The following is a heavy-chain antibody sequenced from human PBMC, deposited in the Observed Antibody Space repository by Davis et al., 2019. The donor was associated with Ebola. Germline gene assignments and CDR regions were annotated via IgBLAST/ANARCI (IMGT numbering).Heavy chain of an antibody. Sequence: GESLKISCAASGFTFSSYAMHWVRQAPGKGLEWVAVISYDGSNKYYADSVKGRFTISRDNSKNTLYLQMNSLRAEDTAVYYCARVFRSYYYGSGSYFPYWGQGTLVTVSS. D-gene: IGHD3-10*01. CDR2: ISYDGSNK. V-gene: IGHV3-30-3*01. J-gene: IGHJ4*02. CDR1: GFTFSSYA. CDR3: ARVFRSYYYGSGSYFPY.